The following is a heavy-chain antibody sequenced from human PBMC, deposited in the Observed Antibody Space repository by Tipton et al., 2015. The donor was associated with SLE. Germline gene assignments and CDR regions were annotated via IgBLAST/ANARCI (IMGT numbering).Heavy chain of an antibody. CDR2: INHSGST. D-gene: IGHD1-14*01. CDR1: GGSFSGYY. V-gene: IGHV4-34*01. Sequence: TLSLTCAVYGGSFSGYYWSWIRQPPGKGLEWIGEINHSGSTNYNPSLKSRVTISVDTSKNQFSLKLSSVTAADTAVYYCARQPEPFDYWGQGTLVTVSS. CDR3: ARQPEPFDY. J-gene: IGHJ4*02.